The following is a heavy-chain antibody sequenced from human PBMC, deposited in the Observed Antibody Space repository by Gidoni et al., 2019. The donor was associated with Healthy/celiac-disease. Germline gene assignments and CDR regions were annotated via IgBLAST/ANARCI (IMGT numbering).Heavy chain of an antibody. J-gene: IGHJ4*02. D-gene: IGHD2-2*01. CDR1: GFTFSSYA. Sequence: EVQLLESGGGLVQPGGSLRLSCAASGFTFSSYAMSWVRQAPGKGLEWVSAISGSGGSTYYADSVKGRFTISRDNSKNTLYLQMNSLRAEDTAVYYCAKPLPKYQLLFYYFDYWGQGTLVTVSS. V-gene: IGHV3-23*01. CDR3: AKPLPKYQLLFYYFDY. CDR2: ISGSGGST.